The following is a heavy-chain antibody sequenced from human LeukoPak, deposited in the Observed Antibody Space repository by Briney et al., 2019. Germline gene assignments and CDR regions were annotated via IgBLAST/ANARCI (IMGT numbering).Heavy chain of an antibody. J-gene: IGHJ4*02. Sequence: SQTLSLTCTVSGGSISSGSYYWSWIRQPAGKGLEWIGRIYTSGSTNYNPSLKSRVTISVDTSKNQFSLKLSSVTAADTAVYYCARTSYCSGGSCSPQGLGHFDYWGQGTLVTVSS. D-gene: IGHD2-15*01. CDR1: GGSISSGSYY. CDR3: ARTSYCSGGSCSPQGLGHFDY. V-gene: IGHV4-61*02. CDR2: IYTSGST.